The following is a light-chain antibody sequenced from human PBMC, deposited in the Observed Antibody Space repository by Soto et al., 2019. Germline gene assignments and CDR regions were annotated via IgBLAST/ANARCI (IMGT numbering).Light chain of an antibody. V-gene: IGLV2-14*01. CDR1: SSDIGGYNY. CDR3: SSYTSSSTLV. J-gene: IGLJ1*01. Sequence: QSVLTQPASVSGSPGQSITISCTGTSSDIGGYNYVSWYQQHPGKAPKSMIYDVSNRPSGVSNRFSGSKSGNTASLTISGLQAEDEADYYCSSYTSSSTLVFGTGTKVTVL. CDR2: DVS.